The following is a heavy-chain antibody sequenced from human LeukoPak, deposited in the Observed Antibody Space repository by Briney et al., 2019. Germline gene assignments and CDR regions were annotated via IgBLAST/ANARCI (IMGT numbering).Heavy chain of an antibody. J-gene: IGHJ4*02. Sequence: ASVKVSCKASGYTFTSYGISWVRQAPGQGLEWMGWISAYNGNTNYAQKLQGRVTMTTDTSTSTAYMELRSLRSDDTAVYYCARVAAAASTPNEFDYWGQGTLVTVSS. CDR3: ARVAAAASTPNEFDY. CDR1: GYTFTSYG. V-gene: IGHV1-18*01. CDR2: ISAYNGNT. D-gene: IGHD6-13*01.